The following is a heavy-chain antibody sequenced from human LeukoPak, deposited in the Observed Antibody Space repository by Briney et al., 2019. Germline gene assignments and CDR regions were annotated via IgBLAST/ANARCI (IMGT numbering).Heavy chain of an antibody. Sequence: SETLSLTCTVSGYSISSGYYWGWIRQPPGKGPEWIGSIYHSGSTYYNPSLKSRVTISVDTSKNQFSLKLSSVTAADTAAYYCARTYYYDSSGYYDYWGQGTLVTVSS. J-gene: IGHJ4*02. D-gene: IGHD3-22*01. CDR2: IYHSGST. V-gene: IGHV4-38-2*02. CDR3: ARTYYYDSSGYYDY. CDR1: GYSISSGYY.